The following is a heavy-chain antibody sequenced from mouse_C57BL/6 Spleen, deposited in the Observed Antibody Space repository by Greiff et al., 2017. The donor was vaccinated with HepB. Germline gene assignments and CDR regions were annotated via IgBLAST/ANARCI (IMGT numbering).Heavy chain of an antibody. D-gene: IGHD1-1*01. Sequence: VQLQQPGAELVKPGASVKLSCKASGYTFTSYWMHWVKQRPGQGLEWIGMIHPNSGSTNYNEKFKSKATLTVDKSSSTAYMQLSSLTSEDSAVYYCARSGFYGSSYEWVFDYWGQGTTLTVSS. CDR2: IHPNSGST. J-gene: IGHJ2*01. CDR1: GYTFTSYW. V-gene: IGHV1-64*01. CDR3: ARSGFYGSSYEWVFDY.